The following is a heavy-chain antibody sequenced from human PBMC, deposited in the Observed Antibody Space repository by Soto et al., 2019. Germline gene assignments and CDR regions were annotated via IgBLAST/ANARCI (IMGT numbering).Heavy chain of an antibody. J-gene: IGHJ4*02. CDR1: GGSISSGDYY. Sequence: SETLSLTCTVSGGSISSGDYYWSWIRQPPGKGLEWIGYIYYSGSTYYNPSLKSRLTISVDTSKNQFPLRLSSVTAADTAVYYCASSRYGYIFYDYWGQGTLVTVSS. CDR3: ASSRYGYIFYDY. V-gene: IGHV4-30-4*01. D-gene: IGHD5-18*01. CDR2: IYYSGST.